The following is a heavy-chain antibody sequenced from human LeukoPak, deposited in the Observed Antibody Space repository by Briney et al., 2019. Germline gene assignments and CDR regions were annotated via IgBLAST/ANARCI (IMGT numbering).Heavy chain of an antibody. Sequence: GGSLRLSCAASGFTFNDHAMSWVRQAPGKGLEWVSSISHRGDDTYYADSVKGRFIVSRENSKNTVYLQMNRLGIEDTAVYHCARAPYNSGSRSWFDPWGQGTLVTVSS. CDR2: ISHRGDDT. V-gene: IGHV3-23*01. CDR3: ARAPYNSGSRSWFDP. D-gene: IGHD3-10*01. CDR1: GFTFNDHA. J-gene: IGHJ5*02.